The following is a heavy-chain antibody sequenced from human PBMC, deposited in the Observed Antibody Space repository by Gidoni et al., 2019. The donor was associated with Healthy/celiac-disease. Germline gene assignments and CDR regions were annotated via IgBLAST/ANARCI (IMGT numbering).Heavy chain of an antibody. Sequence: SISSGGYYWSWIRQHPGKGLEWIGYIYYSGSTYYNPSLKRRVTISVDTSKNQFSLKLSSVTASDQAVYYCARVWVEYYGGNSGLKDDYYGMDVWGQGTTVTVSS. D-gene: IGHD4-17*01. CDR2: IYYSGST. V-gene: IGHV4-31*02. CDR1: SISSGGYY. J-gene: IGHJ6*02. CDR3: ARVWVEYYGGNSGLKDDYYGMDV.